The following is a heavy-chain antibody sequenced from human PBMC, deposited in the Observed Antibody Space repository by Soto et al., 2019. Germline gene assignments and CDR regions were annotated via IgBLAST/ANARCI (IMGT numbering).Heavy chain of an antibody. CDR2: IIPIFGTA. D-gene: IGHD1-26*01. Sequence: SVKVSCKASGGTFSSYAISWVRQAPGQGLEWMGGIIPIFGTANYAQKFQGRVTITADESTSTAYMELSSLRSEDTAVYYCARHRIVGAFYYYGMDVWRQGTTVTVSS. V-gene: IGHV1-69*13. J-gene: IGHJ6*02. CDR3: ARHRIVGAFYYYGMDV. CDR1: GGTFSSYA.